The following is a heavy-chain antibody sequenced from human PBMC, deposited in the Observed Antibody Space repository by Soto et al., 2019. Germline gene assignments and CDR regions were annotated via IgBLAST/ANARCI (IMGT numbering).Heavy chain of an antibody. V-gene: IGHV6-1*01. CDR2: TYYRSKWYN. Sequence: SQTLSLTCAISGDSVSSNSAAWNWIRQSPSRGLEWLGRTYYRSKWYNDYAVSVKSRITINPNTSKNKFSLQLNSVTPEDTAVYYCARDIVVVPAARTLDYWGQGTLVTVSS. D-gene: IGHD2-2*01. CDR3: ARDIVVVPAARTLDY. CDR1: GDSVSSNSAA. J-gene: IGHJ4*02.